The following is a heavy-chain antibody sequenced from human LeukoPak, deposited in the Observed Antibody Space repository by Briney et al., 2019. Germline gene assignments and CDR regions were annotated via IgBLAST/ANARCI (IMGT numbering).Heavy chain of an antibody. CDR2: IYTSGST. Sequence: TSETLSLTCTVSGGSISSYYWSWIRQPAGKGLEWIGRIYTSGSTNYNPSLKSRVTMSVDTSKNQFSLKLSSVTAADTAVYHCARDLYKYSGYDLAWFDPWGQGTLVTVSS. CDR3: ARDLYKYSGYDLAWFDP. D-gene: IGHD5-12*01. J-gene: IGHJ5*02. CDR1: GGSISSYY. V-gene: IGHV4-4*07.